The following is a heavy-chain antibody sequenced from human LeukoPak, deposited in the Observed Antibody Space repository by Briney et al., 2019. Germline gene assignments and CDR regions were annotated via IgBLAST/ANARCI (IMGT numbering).Heavy chain of an antibody. CDR3: ARDPGGSSSSPDAFDI. D-gene: IGHD6-6*01. J-gene: IGHJ3*02. CDR2: IKQDGSEK. Sequence: PGGSLRLSCAASGFTFSSYWMSWVRQAPGKGLEWVANIKQDGSEKYYVDSVKGRFTISRDNAKNSLYLQMNSLRAEDTAVYYCARDPGGSSSSPDAFDIWGQGTMVTVSS. V-gene: IGHV3-7*01. CDR1: GFTFSSYW.